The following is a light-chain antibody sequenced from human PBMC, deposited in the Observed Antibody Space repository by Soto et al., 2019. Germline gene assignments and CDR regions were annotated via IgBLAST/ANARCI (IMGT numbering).Light chain of an antibody. CDR1: QTISSW. CDR2: KAS. Sequence: DIQMTQSPSTLSESVGDRVTITCRASQTISSWLAWYQQKPGKAPKLLIYKASTLKSGVPSRFSGSGSGTEFTLTISSXQPDDFATYYCQHYNSYSEAFGQGTKVDIK. V-gene: IGKV1-5*03. CDR3: QHYNSYSEA. J-gene: IGKJ1*01.